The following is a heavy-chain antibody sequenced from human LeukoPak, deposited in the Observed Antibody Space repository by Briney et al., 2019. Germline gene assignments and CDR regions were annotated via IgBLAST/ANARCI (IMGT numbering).Heavy chain of an antibody. V-gene: IGHV3-30*03. D-gene: IGHD3-22*01. Sequence: PGGSLRLSCAASGFTFSSYGMHWVRQAPGKGLEWVAVISYDGSNKYYADSVKGRFTISRDNAKNSLYLQMNSLRAEDTAVYYCARGGIRITMIVVGNSAAFDIWGQGTMVTVSS. CDR1: GFTFSSYG. CDR2: ISYDGSNK. CDR3: ARGGIRITMIVVGNSAAFDI. J-gene: IGHJ3*02.